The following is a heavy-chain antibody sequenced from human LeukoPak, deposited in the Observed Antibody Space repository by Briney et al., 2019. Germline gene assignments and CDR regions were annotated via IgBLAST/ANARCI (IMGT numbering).Heavy chain of an antibody. CDR1: GGSFSGYY. D-gene: IGHD3-22*01. J-gene: IGHJ3*02. V-gene: IGHV4-34*01. CDR3: ARHDPIISMIVGERAFDI. CDR2: INHSGST. Sequence: SETLSLTCAVYGGSFSGYYWSWIRQPPGKGLEWIGEINHSGSTNYNPSLKSRVTISVDTSKNQFSLKLSSVTAADTAVYYCARHDPIISMIVGERAFDIWGQGTMVTVSS.